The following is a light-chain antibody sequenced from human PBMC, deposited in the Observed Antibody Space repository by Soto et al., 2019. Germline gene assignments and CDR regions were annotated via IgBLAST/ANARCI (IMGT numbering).Light chain of an antibody. CDR3: QQYGYLVT. CDR1: QSITNNY. V-gene: IGKV3-20*01. J-gene: IGKJ4*01. CDR2: GAS. Sequence: ESVLTQSPGALSLSPGERATRCCRASQSITNNYLAWYQQKPGRAHRLLIYGASSRATGIPDRFSGSGSGTDFTLTISRLEPEDFAMYYCQQYGYLVTFGGGTKVDIK.